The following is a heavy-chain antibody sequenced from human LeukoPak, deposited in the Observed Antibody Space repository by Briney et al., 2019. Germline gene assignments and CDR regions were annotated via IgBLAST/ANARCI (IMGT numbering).Heavy chain of an antibody. D-gene: IGHD1-26*01. CDR1: GYTFTSNY. CDR3: AVPSRGAVGFDY. CDR2: INPSGGST. J-gene: IGHJ4*02. V-gene: IGHV1-46*01. Sequence: ASVKVSCKAFGYTFTSNYMHWVRQAPGQGLEWMGIINPSGGSTSYAQKFQGRVTMTRDTSTSTVYMELSSLRSEDTAVYYCAVPSRGAVGFDYWGQGTLVTVSS.